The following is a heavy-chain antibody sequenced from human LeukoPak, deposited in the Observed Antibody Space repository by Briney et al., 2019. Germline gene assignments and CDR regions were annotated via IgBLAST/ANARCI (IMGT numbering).Heavy chain of an antibody. Sequence: PGGFLRLSCAASGFTFSKYWMLWVRQAPGKGPESVSRINTDGTVTTYADSVKGRFTVSRDNADNTMFLQMNSVRDEDTAVYYCATKQWLAPPPDSWGEGTPVTVSS. CDR3: ATKQWLAPPPDS. CDR1: GFTFSKYW. V-gene: IGHV3-74*01. J-gene: IGHJ4*02. D-gene: IGHD6-19*01. CDR2: INTDGTVT.